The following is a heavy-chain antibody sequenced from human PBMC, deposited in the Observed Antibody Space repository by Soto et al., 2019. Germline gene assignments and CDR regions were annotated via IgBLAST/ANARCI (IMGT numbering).Heavy chain of an antibody. Sequence: GESLKISCKGSGYSFAGYWITWVRQKPGRGLEWMGRIDPSDSQTYYSPSFRGHVTISATKSITTVFLQWSSLRASDTAVYYCARDLIERITGTTAYYYYRMDVWGQGTTVTVSS. CDR3: ARDLIERITGTTAYYYYRMDV. J-gene: IGHJ6*02. CDR2: IDPSDSQT. CDR1: GYSFAGYW. D-gene: IGHD1-7*01. V-gene: IGHV5-10-1*01.